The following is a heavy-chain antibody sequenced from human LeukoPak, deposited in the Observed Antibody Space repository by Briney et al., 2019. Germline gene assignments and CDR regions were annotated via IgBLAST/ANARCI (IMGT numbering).Heavy chain of an antibody. CDR2: INHSGST. CDR3: ARGPPVYAISHYYYYYMDV. V-gene: IGHV4-34*01. Sequence: SETLSLTCAAYGGSFSGYYWSWIRQPPGKGLEWIGEINHSGSTNYNPSLKSRVTISVDTSKNQFSLKLSSVTAADTAVYYCARGPPVYAISHYYYYYMDVWGKGTTVTVSS. D-gene: IGHD2-8*01. CDR1: GGSFSGYY. J-gene: IGHJ6*03.